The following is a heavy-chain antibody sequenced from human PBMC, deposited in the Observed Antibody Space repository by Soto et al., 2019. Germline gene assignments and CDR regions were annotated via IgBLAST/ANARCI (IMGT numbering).Heavy chain of an antibody. V-gene: IGHV3-74*01. CDR2: IKTDGSST. CDR3: ARVGVGHYEFDY. Sequence: EVQLVESGGALVQPGGSLRLSCAASGFTFSSYWMHWVSQAPGEGLVWVSRIKTDGSSTSYADSVKGRFTISRDNAKNTMYLLMNSLRAEDTAVYYCARVGVGHYEFDYWGQGTLVTVSS. D-gene: IGHD3-16*01. CDR1: GFTFSSYW. J-gene: IGHJ4*02.